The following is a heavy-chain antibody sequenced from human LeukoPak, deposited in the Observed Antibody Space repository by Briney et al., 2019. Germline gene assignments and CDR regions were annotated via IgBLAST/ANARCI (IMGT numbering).Heavy chain of an antibody. Sequence: KPGGSLSLSCAASGFTFSDYYMNWIRQAPGKGLEWVSYISSSGSSIYYADSVKGRFTISRDNSKNTLYLQMNSLRAEDTAVYYCARGTYDAFDIWGQGTMVTVSS. CDR2: ISSSGSSI. D-gene: IGHD1-7*01. V-gene: IGHV3-11*04. CDR3: ARGTYDAFDI. J-gene: IGHJ3*02. CDR1: GFTFSDYY.